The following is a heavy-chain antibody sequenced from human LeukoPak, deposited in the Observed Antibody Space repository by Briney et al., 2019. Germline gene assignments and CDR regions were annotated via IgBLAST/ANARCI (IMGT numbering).Heavy chain of an antibody. CDR2: IFYTGST. Sequence: KPSETLSLTCTVSGGSISTDDYWWGWIRQSPGRGPEWIGSIFYTGSTHYNPSLQNRLTTSVDTSKNQFSLKLSSVTAADTAVYYCARQILDYYDSSGQGGWFDPWGQGTLVTVSS. D-gene: IGHD3-22*01. CDR3: ARQILDYYDSSGQGGWFDP. J-gene: IGHJ5*02. CDR1: GGSISTDDYW. V-gene: IGHV4-39*01.